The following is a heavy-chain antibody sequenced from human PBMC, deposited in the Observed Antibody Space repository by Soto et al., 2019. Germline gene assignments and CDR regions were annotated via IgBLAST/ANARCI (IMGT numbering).Heavy chain of an antibody. V-gene: IGHV3-11*01. D-gene: IGHD2-2*01. CDR1: GFTFSDYY. J-gene: IGHJ3*02. Sequence: GSLRLSCAASGFTFSDYYMSWIRQAPGKGLEWVSYISSSGSTIYYADSVKGRFTISRDNAKNSLYLQMNSLRAEDTAVYYCAREDCSSTSCYEAFDIWGQGTMVTVSS. CDR3: AREDCSSTSCYEAFDI. CDR2: ISSSGSTI.